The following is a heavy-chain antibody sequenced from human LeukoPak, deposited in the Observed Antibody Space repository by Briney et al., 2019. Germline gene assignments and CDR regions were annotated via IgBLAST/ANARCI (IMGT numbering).Heavy chain of an antibody. J-gene: IGHJ3*02. CDR3: AFSVTNIYVRDAFDI. CDR2: ISSSSSTI. CDR1: GFTFSSCS. D-gene: IGHD4-17*01. V-gene: IGHV3-48*01. Sequence: PGGSLRLSCAASGFTFSSCSMNWVRQAPGKGLEWVSYISSSSSTIYYVDSVKGRFTISRDNAKNSLYLQMNSLRAEDTAVYYCAFSVTNIYVRDAFDIWGQGTMVTVSS.